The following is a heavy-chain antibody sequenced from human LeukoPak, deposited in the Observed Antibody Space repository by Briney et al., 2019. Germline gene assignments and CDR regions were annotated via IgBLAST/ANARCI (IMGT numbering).Heavy chain of an antibody. V-gene: IGHV4-4*02. CDR1: GGSISSNHW. Sequence: SETLSLTCAVSGGSISSNHWWSWVRQPPGKGLEWIGSIYYSGSTYYNPSLKSRVTISVDTSKNQFSLKLSSVTAADTAVHYCARDREGTLQYGWFDPWGQGTLVTVSS. J-gene: IGHJ5*02. CDR3: ARDREGTLQYGWFDP. D-gene: IGHD4-11*01. CDR2: IYYSGST.